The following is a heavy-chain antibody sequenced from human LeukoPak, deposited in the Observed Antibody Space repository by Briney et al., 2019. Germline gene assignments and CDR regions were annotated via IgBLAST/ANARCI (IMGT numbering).Heavy chain of an antibody. CDR3: ARDQGWFDP. CDR2: IYHSGST. Sequence: SQTLSLTCAVSGGSISSGGYSWSWIRQPPGKGLEWIGYIYHSGSTYYNPSLKSRVTISVDRSKYQFSLKLSSVTAADTAVYYCARDQGWFDPWGQGTLVTVSS. V-gene: IGHV4-30-2*01. CDR1: GGSISSGGYS. J-gene: IGHJ5*02.